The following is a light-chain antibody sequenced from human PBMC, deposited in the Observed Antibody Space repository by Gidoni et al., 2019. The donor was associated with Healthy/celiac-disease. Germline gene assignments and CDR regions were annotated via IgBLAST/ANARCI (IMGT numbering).Light chain of an antibody. CDR2: GAS. J-gene: IGKJ2*01. CDR3: QQYGSSPQT. Sequence: EIVLTQSPGTLSLSPGERATLSCRASQSVRSSYLAWYQQKPGQAPRLLIYGASSRATGIPDRFSGSGSGTDFTLTITRLEPEDVAVYYCQQYGSSPQTFGQGTKLEIK. V-gene: IGKV3-20*01. CDR1: QSVRSSY.